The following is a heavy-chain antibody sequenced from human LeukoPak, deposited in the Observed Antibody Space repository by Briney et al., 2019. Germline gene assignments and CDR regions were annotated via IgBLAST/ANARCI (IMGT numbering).Heavy chain of an antibody. D-gene: IGHD2-2*01. CDR2: ISGSGGNT. CDR1: GFTFSSYA. CDR3: AKVPGAIQYPYYFDY. J-gene: IGHJ4*02. Sequence: GGSLRLSCAASGFTFSSYAMSWVRQAPGKGLEWVSAISGSGGNTYYAASVKGRFTISRDNSKNTLFLQMSSLRAEDTAVYYCAKVPGAIQYPYYFDYWGQGTLVTVSS. V-gene: IGHV3-23*01.